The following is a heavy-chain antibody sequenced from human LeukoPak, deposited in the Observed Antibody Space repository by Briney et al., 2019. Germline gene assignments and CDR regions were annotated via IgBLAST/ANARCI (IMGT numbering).Heavy chain of an antibody. D-gene: IGHD3-16*02. J-gene: IGHJ4*02. CDR3: ARDRMITFGGVIVKALDY. Sequence: ASVKVSCKASGYSLSSYGITWVRQAPGQGLEWMGWINPYNGETDYAQKFQGRVTVTTDISTRTTYMGLRSLRSEDTAVYYCARDRMITFGGVIVKALDYWGQGTLATVSS. CDR1: GYSLSSYG. V-gene: IGHV1-18*01. CDR2: INPYNGET.